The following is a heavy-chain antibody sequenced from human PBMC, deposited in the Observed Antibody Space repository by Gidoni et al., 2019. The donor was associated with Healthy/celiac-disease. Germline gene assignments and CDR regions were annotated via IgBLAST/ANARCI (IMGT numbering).Heavy chain of an antibody. CDR3: ARHRLYGSGSYYNFDY. D-gene: IGHD3-10*01. CDR1: GGSISSSSYY. CDR2: IYYSGST. J-gene: IGHJ4*02. Sequence: QLQLQESGPGLVKPSETLSLTCTVSGGSISSSSYYWGWIRQPPGKGLEWIGSIYYSGSTYYNPSLKSRVTISVDTSKNQFSLKLSSVTAADTAVYYCARHRLYGSGSYYNFDYWGQGTLVTVSS. V-gene: IGHV4-39*01.